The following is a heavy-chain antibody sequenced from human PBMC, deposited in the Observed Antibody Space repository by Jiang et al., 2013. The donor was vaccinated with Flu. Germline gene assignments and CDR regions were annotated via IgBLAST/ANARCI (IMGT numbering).Heavy chain of an antibody. CDR1: GDTFSNSV. CDR2: SSPIYGTA. D-gene: IGHD5-18*01. CDR3: ARGNNYGMGYYYYAMDI. J-gene: IGHJ6*04. Sequence: KVSCKASGDTFSNSVIAWVRQAPGQGLGWMEGSSPIYGTANYAEKLQGRVTITADASTNTGYMELRSLRSEDTAVYYCARGNNYGMGYYYYAMDIWGNGTTVTVSS. V-gene: IGHV1-69*01.